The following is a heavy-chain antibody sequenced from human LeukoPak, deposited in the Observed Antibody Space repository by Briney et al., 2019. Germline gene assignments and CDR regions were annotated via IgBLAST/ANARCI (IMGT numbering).Heavy chain of an antibody. V-gene: IGHV4-59*01. CDR3: GRENYFDY. Sequence: SETLSLTCTVSGGSISSFYWGWIRQLPGKGLEWIGFIHYSGSTNYNPYLKSRVTISVDTSKNQFSLKLRSVTAADTAVDYCGRENYFDYWGQGTVVTVSS. J-gene: IGHJ4*02. CDR2: IHYSGST. CDR1: GGSISSFY.